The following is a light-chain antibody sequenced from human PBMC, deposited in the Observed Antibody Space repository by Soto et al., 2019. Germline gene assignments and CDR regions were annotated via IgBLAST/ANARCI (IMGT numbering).Light chain of an antibody. V-gene: IGKV1-5*03. J-gene: IGKJ1*01. CDR2: KAS. Sequence: DIQMTQSPSTLSASVGDRVTITCRASQSISSWLAWYQQKPGKAPRLLIYKASSLEIGVPSRFSGSGSGTEFTLTISSLQPDDFATYYCQQYNSYPSTFGQGTKVEIK. CDR1: QSISSW. CDR3: QQYNSYPST.